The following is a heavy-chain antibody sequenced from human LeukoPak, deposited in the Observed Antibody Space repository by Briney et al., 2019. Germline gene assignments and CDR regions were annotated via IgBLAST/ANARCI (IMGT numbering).Heavy chain of an antibody. CDR1: GFTFDDYG. J-gene: IGHJ6*03. Sequence: SGGSLRLSCAASGFTFDDYGMSCVRQAPGKGLEWISGINWNGGSTGYADSVKGRFTISRDNAKKSLYLQMNSLRAEDTALYYCARESGYDYLSPMDVWGKGTTVTVSS. D-gene: IGHD5-12*01. V-gene: IGHV3-20*04. CDR2: INWNGGST. CDR3: ARESGYDYLSPMDV.